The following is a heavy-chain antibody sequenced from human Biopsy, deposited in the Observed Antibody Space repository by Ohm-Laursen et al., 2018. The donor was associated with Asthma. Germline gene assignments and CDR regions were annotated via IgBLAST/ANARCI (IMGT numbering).Heavy chain of an antibody. CDR3: ARGGYYGDRRYHDGMDV. Sequence: SVKVSCKASGDTFSSCGVNWMRQAPGQGLEWMGEIIPIYRTTNYAQKFQGRVTITADESTSTAYMELSSLRADDTAVYYCARGGYYGDRRYHDGMDVWGQGTTVTVSS. V-gene: IGHV1-69*13. CDR2: IIPIYRTT. D-gene: IGHD4-17*01. J-gene: IGHJ6*02. CDR1: GDTFSSCG.